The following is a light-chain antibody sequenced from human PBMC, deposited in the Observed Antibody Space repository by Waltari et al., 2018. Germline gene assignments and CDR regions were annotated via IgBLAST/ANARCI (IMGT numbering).Light chain of an antibody. J-gene: IGKJ5*01. CDR1: QSLLHSNGYNY. CDR2: LSS. V-gene: IGKV2-28*01. Sequence: DIVMTQSPLSLPVTPGKPASISCRSSQSLLHSNGYNYLNWYLQKPGQSPQLLIYLSSNRASGVPDRFSGSGSDTDFTLKISRVEAEDVGVYYCMQALQTPLFGQGTRLEIK. CDR3: MQALQTPL.